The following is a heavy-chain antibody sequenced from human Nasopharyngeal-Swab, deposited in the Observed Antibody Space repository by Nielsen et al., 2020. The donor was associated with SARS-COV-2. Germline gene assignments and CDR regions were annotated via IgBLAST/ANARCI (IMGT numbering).Heavy chain of an antibody. CDR3: SREQGYQVLLDYYYHGLDV. D-gene: IGHD3-10*01. CDR1: GFTISDYY. CDR2: LSTSGRST. V-gene: IGHV3-11*01. J-gene: IGHJ6*02. Sequence: GESLKISCAASGFTISDYYMAWIRQAPGRGLEWVSYLSTSGRSTDSADSVKGRFTISRDNAHNSLYLHINSLRGEDTAVYYCSREQGYQVLLDYYYHGLDVWGHGTAVTVSS.